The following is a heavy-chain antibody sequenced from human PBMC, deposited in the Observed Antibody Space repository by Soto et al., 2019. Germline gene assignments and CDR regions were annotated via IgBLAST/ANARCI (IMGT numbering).Heavy chain of an antibody. CDR2: IHYSGST. D-gene: IGHD2-21*01. Sequence: SETLSLTCTVPGGSVNIGTYYWSWLRQPPGKGLEWIGFIHYSGSTNYNPSLKSRVTMSVDTSKNQFSLKLTSVNAADTAVYYCTRGGDAYKNGHWGQGTLVTVSS. V-gene: IGHV4-61*01. CDR1: GGSVNIGTYY. CDR3: TRGGDAYKNGH. J-gene: IGHJ4*02.